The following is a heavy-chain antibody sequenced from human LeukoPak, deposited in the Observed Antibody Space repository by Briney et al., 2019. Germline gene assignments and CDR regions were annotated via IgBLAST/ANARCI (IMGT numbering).Heavy chain of an antibody. CDR3: ARKVYSSSWQTSVGLDY. CDR1: GFTFSGYW. D-gene: IGHD6-13*01. CDR2: INRDGSDT. Sequence: GGSLRLSCAASGFTFSGYWMSWVRQAPGKGLEWVANINRDGSDTQYVDSVKGRLTISRDNAKNSLYLQMNSLRAEDTAVYYCARKVYSSSWQTSVGLDYWGQGTLVTVSS. V-gene: IGHV3-7*01. J-gene: IGHJ4*02.